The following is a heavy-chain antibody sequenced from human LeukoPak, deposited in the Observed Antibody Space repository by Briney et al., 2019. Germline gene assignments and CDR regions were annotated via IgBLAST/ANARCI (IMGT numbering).Heavy chain of an antibody. CDR2: TYYSGTT. CDR3: ARNREQWVVRDFDY. CDR1: GGSISSSNYH. Sequence: PSETLSLTCTVSGGSISSSNYHWGWIRQPPGKGLEWIGNTYYSGTTYYNPSLKSRVTISADTSKNQFSLKLSSVTAADTAVYYCARNREQWVVRDFDYWGQGTLVTVSS. D-gene: IGHD6-19*01. J-gene: IGHJ4*02. V-gene: IGHV4-39*01.